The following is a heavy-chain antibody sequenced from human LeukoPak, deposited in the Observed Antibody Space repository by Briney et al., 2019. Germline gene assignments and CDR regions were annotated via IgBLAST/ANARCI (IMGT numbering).Heavy chain of an antibody. J-gene: IGHJ4*02. CDR1: GGSITSYY. CDR2: SYYSGLT. V-gene: IGHV4-59*01. Sequence: SETLSLTCTVSGGSITSYYWSWIRQPPGKGLEGIGYSYYSGLTNYNPSLKSRVTISVDTSKKQSSLKLSSVTAADTAVYYCTRRSDYMDSWGQGTLVTVSS. CDR3: TRRSDYMDS.